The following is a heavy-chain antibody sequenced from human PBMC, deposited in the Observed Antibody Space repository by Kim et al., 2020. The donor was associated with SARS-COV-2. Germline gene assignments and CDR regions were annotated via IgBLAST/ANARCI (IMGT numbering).Heavy chain of an antibody. D-gene: IGHD2-15*01. Sequence: LKSRVTISVDTSKNQFSLKLSSVTAADTAVYYCARDGLGYCGGGSCYGMDYWGQGTQVTVSS. CDR3: ARDGLGYCGGGSCYGMDY. V-gene: IGHV4-39*02. J-gene: IGHJ4*02.